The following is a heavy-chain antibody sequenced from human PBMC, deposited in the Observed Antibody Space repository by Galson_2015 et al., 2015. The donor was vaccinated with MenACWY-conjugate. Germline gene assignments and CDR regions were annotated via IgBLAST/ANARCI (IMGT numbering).Heavy chain of an antibody. CDR2: ISGSGGST. CDR3: AKRRGAARLGYYYGIDV. CDR1: GFTFSSYA. J-gene: IGHJ6*02. Sequence: SLRLSCAASGFTFSSYAMSWVRQAPGKGLEWVSAISGSGGSTYYADSVKGRFTISRDNSKNTLYLQMNSLRAEDTAVYYCAKRRGAARLGYYYGIDVWGQGTTVTVSS. D-gene: IGHD6-6*01. V-gene: IGHV3-23*01.